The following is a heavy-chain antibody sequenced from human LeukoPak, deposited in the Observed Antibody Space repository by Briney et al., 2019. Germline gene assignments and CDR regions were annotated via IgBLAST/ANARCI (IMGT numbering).Heavy chain of an antibody. J-gene: IGHJ4*02. CDR3: ARDGHASGRGSPHY. CDR1: GFIFSDYY. CDR2: ISSSGSTK. Sequence: GGSLRLSCAASGFIFSDYYMSWIRQAPGKGLEWVSYISSSGSTKYYADSVKGRFTISRDNAKNSYLQMNSLRAEDTAVYYCARDGHASGRGSPHYWGQGTLVTVSS. D-gene: IGHD3-10*01. V-gene: IGHV3-11*01.